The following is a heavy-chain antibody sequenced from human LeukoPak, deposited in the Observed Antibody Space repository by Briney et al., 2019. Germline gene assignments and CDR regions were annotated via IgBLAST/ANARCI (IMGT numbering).Heavy chain of an antibody. CDR2: IYYSGST. V-gene: IGHV4-59*01. CDR1: GGSISSYY. CDR3: ARVFPYYGMDV. J-gene: IGHJ6*02. Sequence: PSETLSLTCTVSGGSISSYYWSWIRQPPGKGLEWIGYIYYSGSTNYNPSLKSRVTISVDTSKNQFSLKLSSVTAADTAAYYCARVFPYYGMDVWGQGTTVTVSS.